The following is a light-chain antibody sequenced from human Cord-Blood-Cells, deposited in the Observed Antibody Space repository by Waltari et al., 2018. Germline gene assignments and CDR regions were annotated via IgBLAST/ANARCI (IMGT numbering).Light chain of an antibody. CDR1: QSISSY. J-gene: IGKJ4*01. CDR3: QQSYSTPLT. V-gene: IGKV1-39*01. CDR2: AAS. Sequence: DIQMTQSPSSLSASVADRVTITCRASQSISSYLNWYQQKPGKAPKLLIYAASSLHSGVPSRFSGSGSGTDFTLTISSLQPEDFATYYCQQSYSTPLTFGGGTKVEIK.